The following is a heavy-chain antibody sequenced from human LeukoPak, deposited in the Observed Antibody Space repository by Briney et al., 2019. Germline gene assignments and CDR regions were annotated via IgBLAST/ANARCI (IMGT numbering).Heavy chain of an antibody. CDR1: GFTFSSYA. CDR3: GKEATS. J-gene: IGHJ5*02. D-gene: IGHD5-12*01. CDR2: ISYDGSNK. Sequence: GRSLRLSCAASGFTFSSYAMHWVRQAPGKGLEWVAVISYDGSNKYYADSVKGRFTISRDNSKNTLYLQMNSLRAEDTAVYYCGKEATSWGQGTLVTVSS. V-gene: IGHV3-30*04.